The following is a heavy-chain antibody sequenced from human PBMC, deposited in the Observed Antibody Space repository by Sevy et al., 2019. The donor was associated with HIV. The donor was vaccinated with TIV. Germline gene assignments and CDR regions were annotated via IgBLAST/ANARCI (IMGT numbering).Heavy chain of an antibody. CDR3: ARQYYYDTSGFYWYFDL. D-gene: IGHD3-22*01. J-gene: IGHJ2*01. CDR2: IHYSVTT. V-gene: IGHV4-31*01. CDR1: GGSISSGSYF. Sequence: SETLSLTCTVSGGSISSGSYFWTWIRQHPGKSLEWIGYIHYSVTTYYNPSLKSHLTISVDTSKNEFPLKLNSVTAADTDMYYCARQYYYDTSGFYWYFDLWGRGTLVTVSS.